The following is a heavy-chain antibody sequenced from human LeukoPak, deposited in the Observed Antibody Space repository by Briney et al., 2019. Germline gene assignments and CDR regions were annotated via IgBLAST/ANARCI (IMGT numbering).Heavy chain of an antibody. CDR3: ARDRYSGYDGNDY. J-gene: IGHJ4*02. CDR1: GYTFISYY. Sequence: GASVKVSCKASGYTFISYYMHWVRQAPGQGLEWMGIINPSGGSTSYAQKFQGRVTMTRDMSTSTVYMELSSLRSEDTAVYYCARDRYSGYDGNDYWGQGTLVTVSS. CDR2: INPSGGST. D-gene: IGHD5-12*01. V-gene: IGHV1-46*01.